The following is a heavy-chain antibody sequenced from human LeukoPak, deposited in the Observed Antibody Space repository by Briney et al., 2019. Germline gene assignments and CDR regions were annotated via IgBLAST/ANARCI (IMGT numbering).Heavy chain of an antibody. J-gene: IGHJ4*02. Sequence: ASVKVSCKASGYSFTNYGITWVRQAPGQGLEWMGWISPYNGNTNYAQKLQGRVTTTTDTSTSTAYMELRSLRSDDTAVYYCARVESFIDVYYYGSGSYGYWGQGTLVTVSS. CDR2: ISPYNGNT. V-gene: IGHV1-18*01. CDR1: GYSFTNYG. D-gene: IGHD3-10*01. CDR3: ARVESFIDVYYYGSGSYGY.